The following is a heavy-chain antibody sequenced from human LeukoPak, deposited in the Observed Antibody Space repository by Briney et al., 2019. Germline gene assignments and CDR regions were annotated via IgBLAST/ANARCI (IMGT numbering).Heavy chain of an antibody. CDR1: GGSISSYY. CDR2: IYYSGST. V-gene: IGHV4-59*01. J-gene: IGHJ6*02. Sequence: PSETLSLTCTVSGGSISSYYWSWIRQPPGNGLEWIGYIYYSGSTNYNPSLKSRVTISVDTSKNQFSLKLSSVTAADTAVYYCAGQRIAAPPYYYYGMDVWGQGTTVTVSS. CDR3: AGQRIAAPPYYYYGMDV. D-gene: IGHD6-6*01.